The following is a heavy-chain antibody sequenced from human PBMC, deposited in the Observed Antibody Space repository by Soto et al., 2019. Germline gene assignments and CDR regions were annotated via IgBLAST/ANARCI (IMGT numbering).Heavy chain of an antibody. D-gene: IGHD6-19*01. CDR2: ISGSGGST. V-gene: IGHV3-23*01. CDR3: AKDRRDSSGWYSGYFDY. J-gene: IGHJ4*02. Sequence: GGSLRLSCAASGFTFSSYAMSWVRQAPGKGLEWVSAISGSGGSTYYADSVKGRFTISRDNSKNTLYLQMNSLRAEDTAVYYCAKDRRDSSGWYSGYFDYWGQGTLVTVSS. CDR1: GFTFSSYA.